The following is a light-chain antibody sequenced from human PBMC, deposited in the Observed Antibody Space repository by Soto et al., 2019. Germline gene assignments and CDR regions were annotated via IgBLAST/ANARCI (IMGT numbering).Light chain of an antibody. CDR1: QGVYTF. CDR3: QQGTNWPLEVT. Sequence: DIVLTQSQATLSLSTGETATLSCRASQGVYTFLAWYPQTPGQAPRLLLYDAFKRATGIPPRFSGSGAGTDFTPTIICPEPEAFAVYYRQQGTNWPLEVTFGQGTRLELK. V-gene: IGKV3D-11*01. CDR2: DAF. J-gene: IGKJ5*01.